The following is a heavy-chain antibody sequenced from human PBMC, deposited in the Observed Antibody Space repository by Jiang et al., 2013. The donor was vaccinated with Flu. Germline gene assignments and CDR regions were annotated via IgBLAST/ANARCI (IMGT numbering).Heavy chain of an antibody. V-gene: IGHV1-8*01. Sequence: VQLVESGAEVKKPGASVKVSCKASGYTFTSYDINWVRQATGQGLEWMGWMNPNSGNTGYAQKFQGRVTMTRNTSISTAYMELSSLRSEDTAVYYCATLWFGEPQANDAFDIWGQGTMVTVSS. CDR2: MNPNSGNT. CDR1: GYTFTSYD. J-gene: IGHJ3*02. CDR3: ATLWFGEPQANDAFDI. D-gene: IGHD3-10*01.